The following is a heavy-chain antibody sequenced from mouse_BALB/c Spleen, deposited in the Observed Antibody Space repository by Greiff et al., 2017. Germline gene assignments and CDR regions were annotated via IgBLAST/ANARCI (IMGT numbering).Heavy chain of an antibody. D-gene: IGHD1-2*01. CDR2: ISYSGST. CDR1: GYSITSDYA. Sequence: EVHLVESGPGLVKPSQSLSLTCTVTGYSITSDYAWNWIRQFPGNKLEWMGYISYSGSTSYNPSLKSRISITRDTSKNQFFLQLNSVTTEDTATYYCARQVITYYAMDYWGQGTSVTVSS. J-gene: IGHJ4*01. CDR3: ARQVITYYAMDY. V-gene: IGHV3-2*02.